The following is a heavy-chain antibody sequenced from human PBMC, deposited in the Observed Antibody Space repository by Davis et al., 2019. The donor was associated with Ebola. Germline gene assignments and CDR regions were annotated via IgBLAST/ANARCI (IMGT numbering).Heavy chain of an antibody. D-gene: IGHD4-11*01. CDR3: TTTTTASDY. V-gene: IGHV3-73*01. CDR2: IRSKANSYAT. Sequence: GESLKISCAASGFTFSGSAMHWVRQASGKGLEWVGRIRSKANSYATAYAASVKGRFTISRDDSKNTAYLQMNSLKTEDTAVYYGTTTTTASDYWGQGTLVTVSS. CDR1: GFTFSGSA. J-gene: IGHJ4*02.